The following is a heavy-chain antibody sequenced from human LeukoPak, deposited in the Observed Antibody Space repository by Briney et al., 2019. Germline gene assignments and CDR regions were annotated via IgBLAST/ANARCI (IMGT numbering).Heavy chain of an antibody. V-gene: IGHV4-59*01. Sequence: SETLSLTCTVSGVSISSYYWSWIRQPPGKGLEWIGYIYYSGSTNYNPSLKSRVTISVDTSKNQFSLKLSSVTAADTAVYYCARDVAAGGFDYWGQGTLVTVSS. J-gene: IGHJ4*02. CDR1: GVSISSYY. CDR3: ARDVAAGGFDY. CDR2: IYYSGST. D-gene: IGHD6-13*01.